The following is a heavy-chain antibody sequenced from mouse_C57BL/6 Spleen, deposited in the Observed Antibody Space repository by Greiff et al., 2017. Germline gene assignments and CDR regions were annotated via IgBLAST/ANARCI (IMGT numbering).Heavy chain of an antibody. CDR3: VRSIVGFAMDY. J-gene: IGHJ4*01. CDR2: IRSKSSNYAT. CDR1: GFTFNTYA. D-gene: IGHD2-5*01. Sequence: EVKLVESGGGLVQPKGSLKLSCAASGFTFNTYAMHWVRQAPGKGLEWVARIRSKSSNYATYYADTVKDRFTISRDDSQSMLYLQMNNLKTEDTSMYDSVRSIVGFAMDYWGQGTSVTVSS. V-gene: IGHV10-3*01.